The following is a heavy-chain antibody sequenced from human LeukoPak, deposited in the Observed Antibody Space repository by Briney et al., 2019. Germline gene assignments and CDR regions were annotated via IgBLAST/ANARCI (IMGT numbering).Heavy chain of an antibody. V-gene: IGHV3-48*01. J-gene: IGHJ1*01. CDR2: ISHDGSTA. D-gene: IGHD2-15*01. CDR1: GFTFSTYS. CDR3: SRTPGYCSGGNCYRYFQN. Sequence: GGSLRLSCAASGFTFSTYSMDWVRQTPGKGLEWISYISHDGSTAYYADSVKGRFTISRDNAKNSLYLQMNSLRAEDTAVYYCSRTPGYCSGGNCYRYFQNWGQGTLVTVSS.